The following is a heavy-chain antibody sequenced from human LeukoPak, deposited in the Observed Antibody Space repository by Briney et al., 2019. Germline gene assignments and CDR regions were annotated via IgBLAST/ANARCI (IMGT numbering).Heavy chain of an antibody. D-gene: IGHD4-23*01. V-gene: IGHV4-38-2*02. Sequence: PSETLSLTCTVSGYSISSGYYWGWIRQPPGKGLEWIGSIYHSGSTYYNPSLKSRVTISVDTSKNQFSLKLSSVTAADTAVYYCAREGVTPYEGKLYYFDYWGQGTLVTVSS. CDR3: AREGVTPYEGKLYYFDY. CDR1: GYSISSGYY. CDR2: IYHSGST. J-gene: IGHJ4*02.